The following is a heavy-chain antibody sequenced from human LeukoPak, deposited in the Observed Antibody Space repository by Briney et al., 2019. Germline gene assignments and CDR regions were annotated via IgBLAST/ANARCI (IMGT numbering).Heavy chain of an antibody. CDR1: GDSISRNIYY. CDR2: LNPSGTT. V-gene: IGHV4-61*02. CDR3: ARGRPYGDYFDY. D-gene: IGHD4-17*01. Sequence: SQTLSLTCTVSGDSISRNIYYWCWIRQSAGKGLEWVGRLNPSGTTSSNPSLKSRLTMSLDPSENKFSLKLSSVTPADTALYYCARGRPYGDYFDYWGQGSLVTVSS. J-gene: IGHJ4*02.